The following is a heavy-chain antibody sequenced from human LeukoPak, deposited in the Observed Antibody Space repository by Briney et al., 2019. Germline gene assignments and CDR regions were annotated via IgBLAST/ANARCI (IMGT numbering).Heavy chain of an antibody. Sequence: GGSLRLSCTSSGFTFGDYAMSWFRQAPGKGLEWIGFIRSKAHRGTTEYAASVKGRFAISRDDSKSIAYLQMNSLKTEDTAVYYCTKGAYGYLDYWGQGTLVTVSS. J-gene: IGHJ4*02. CDR2: IRSKAHRGTT. CDR1: GFTFGDYA. D-gene: IGHD4-17*01. V-gene: IGHV3-49*03. CDR3: TKGAYGYLDY.